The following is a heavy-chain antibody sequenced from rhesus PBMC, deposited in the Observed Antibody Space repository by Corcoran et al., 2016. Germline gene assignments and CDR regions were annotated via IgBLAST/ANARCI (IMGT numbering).Heavy chain of an antibody. CDR1: GFSLTPSGMG. CDR2: IYWDDDK. V-gene: IGHV2-152*01. Sequence: QVTLKESGPALVKPTQTLTLTCTFSGFSLTPSGMGVGWIRQPPGKALEWLALIYWDDDKRYSTSLKSRLTISKDTSKNQVVLTMTNMDPMDTATYYCARVLVGTTLDYWGQGVLVTVSS. D-gene: IGHD1-44*01. CDR3: ARVLVGTTLDY. J-gene: IGHJ4*01.